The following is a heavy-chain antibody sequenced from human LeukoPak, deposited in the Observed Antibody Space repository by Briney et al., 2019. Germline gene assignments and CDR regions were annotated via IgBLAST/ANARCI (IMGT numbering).Heavy chain of an antibody. CDR2: IRYDGSNE. J-gene: IGHJ4*02. V-gene: IGHV3-30*02. D-gene: IGHD1-14*01. Sequence: GGSLRLTCAASRFTFSRYGMHWVRQASGKGLEWVAFIRYDGSNEYYADSVRGRFTISRDNSKNTLYLQMNSLRAEDTAVYYCAKDSRKQSYYFDYWGQGTLVTVSS. CDR1: RFTFSRYG. CDR3: AKDSRKQSYYFDY.